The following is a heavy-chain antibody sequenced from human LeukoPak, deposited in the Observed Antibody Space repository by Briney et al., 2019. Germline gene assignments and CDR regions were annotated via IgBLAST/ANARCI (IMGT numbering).Heavy chain of an antibody. CDR3: ARGPDVLRYFDWLLPGQGYFDY. CDR2: ISYDGSNK. V-gene: IGHV3-30*01. D-gene: IGHD3-9*01. J-gene: IGHJ4*02. Sequence: GGSLRLCCAASGFTFSSYAMHWVRQAPGKGLEWVAVISYDGSNKYYADSVKGRFTISRDNSKNTLYLQMNSLRAEDTAVYYCARGPDVLRYFDWLLPGQGYFDYWGQGTLVTVSS. CDR1: GFTFSSYA.